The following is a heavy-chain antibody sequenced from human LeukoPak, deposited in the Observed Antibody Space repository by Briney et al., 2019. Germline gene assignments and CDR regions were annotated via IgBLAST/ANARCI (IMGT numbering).Heavy chain of an antibody. CDR3: ASPLGSGDAFDI. CDR1: GFTFSSYS. J-gene: IGHJ3*02. Sequence: GGSLRLSCAASGFTFSSYSMNWVRQAPGKGLEWVSSISSSSSYIYYADSVKGRFTISRDNAKNSLYLQMNSLRAEDTAVYYCASPLGSGDAFDIWGQGKMVTVSS. V-gene: IGHV3-21*01. CDR2: ISSSSSYI. D-gene: IGHD3-10*01.